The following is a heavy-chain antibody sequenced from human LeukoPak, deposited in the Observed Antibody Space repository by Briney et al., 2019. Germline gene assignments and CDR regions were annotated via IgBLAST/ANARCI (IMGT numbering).Heavy chain of an antibody. CDR2: INPNSGGT. V-gene: IGHV1-2*02. CDR3: ASPYCGGDCYYYYGIDV. CDR1: GYTFTGYY. Sequence: GASVKVSCKASGYTFTGYYMHWVRQAPGQGLEWMGWINPNSGGTNYAQKFQGRVTMTRDTSISTAYMELSRLRSDDTAVYYCASPYCGGDCYYYYGIDVWGQGTTVTVSS. D-gene: IGHD2-21*02. J-gene: IGHJ6*02.